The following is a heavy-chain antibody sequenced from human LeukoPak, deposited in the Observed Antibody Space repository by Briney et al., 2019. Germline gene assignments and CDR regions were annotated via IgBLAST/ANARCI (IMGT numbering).Heavy chain of an antibody. J-gene: IGHJ5*02. D-gene: IGHD3-10*01. Sequence: PSQTLSLTCTVSGGSISSGGYYWSWIRQHPGKGLEWIGYIYYSDSTYYNPSLKSRLTISLDTSKNQCSLKLSSVTAADTAVYYCARSMVRGGRSWFDPWGEGTLVSVSS. V-gene: IGHV4-31*03. CDR3: ARSMVRGGRSWFDP. CDR1: GGSISSGGYY. CDR2: IYYSDST.